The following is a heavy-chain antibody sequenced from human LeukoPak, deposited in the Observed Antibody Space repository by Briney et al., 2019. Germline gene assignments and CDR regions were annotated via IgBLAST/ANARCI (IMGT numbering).Heavy chain of an antibody. D-gene: IGHD1-1*01. J-gene: IGHJ3*02. CDR3: ARDVARGYNWNDVTAALDAFDI. CDR1: GGSISSYY. CDR2: IYTSGST. Sequence: SETLSLTCTVSGGSISSYYWSWIRQPAGKGLEWIGRIYTSGSTNYNPSLKSRVTMSVDTSKNQFSLKLSSVTAADTAVYYCARDVARGYNWNDVTAALDAFDIWGQGTMVTVSS. V-gene: IGHV4-4*07.